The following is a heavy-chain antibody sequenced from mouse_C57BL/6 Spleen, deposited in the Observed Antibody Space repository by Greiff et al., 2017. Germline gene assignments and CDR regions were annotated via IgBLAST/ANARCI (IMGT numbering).Heavy chain of an antibody. J-gene: IGHJ2*01. CDR3: ARLQLGRGYYFDY. CDR2: ISGGGGNT. CDR1: GSTFSSYT. Sequence: EVQVVESGGGLVKPGGSLKLSCAASGSTFSSYTMSWVRQTPEKRLEWVATISGGGGNTYYPDSVKGRFTISRDNAKNTLYLQMSSLRSEDTALYYCARLQLGRGYYFDYWGQGTTLTVSS. V-gene: IGHV5-9*01. D-gene: IGHD4-1*02.